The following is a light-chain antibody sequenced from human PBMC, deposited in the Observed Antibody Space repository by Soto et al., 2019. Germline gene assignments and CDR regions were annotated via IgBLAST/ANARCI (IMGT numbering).Light chain of an antibody. J-gene: IGKJ5*01. CDR2: GAS. V-gene: IGKV3-20*01. CDR1: QSVSSY. Sequence: IVVTQSPSTLSVSPGERATLSCRASQSVSSYLAWYQQKPGQAPRLLIYGASSRATGIPDRFSGSGSGTDFTLTISRLEPEDFAVYYCQQYGSSPPITFGQGTRLEIK. CDR3: QQYGSSPPIT.